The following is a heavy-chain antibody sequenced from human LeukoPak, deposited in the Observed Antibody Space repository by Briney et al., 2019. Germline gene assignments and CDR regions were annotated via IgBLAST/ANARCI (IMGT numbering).Heavy chain of an antibody. CDR3: ARDIGGGTTGFDY. D-gene: IGHD4-17*01. J-gene: IGHJ4*02. Sequence: PGGSLRLSCAASGFTLSSYAMSWVRQGPGKGLEWVSAISVSGNTYHADSVKGRFTISRDNAKNSLYLQMNSLRAEDTALYYCARDIGGGTTGFDYWGQGTLVTVSS. CDR2: ISVSGNT. CDR1: GFTLSSYA. V-gene: IGHV3-23*01.